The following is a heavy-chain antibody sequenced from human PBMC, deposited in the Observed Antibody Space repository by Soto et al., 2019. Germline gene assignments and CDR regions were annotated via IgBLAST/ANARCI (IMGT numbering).Heavy chain of an antibody. CDR1: GFTFTSSA. Sequence: GASVKVSCKASGFTFTSSAVQWVRQARGQRLEWIGWIVVGSGNTNYAQKFQERVTITRDMSTSTAYMELSSLRSEDTAVYYCAEGVPTRMVVLTGYYCMDVWGKGTTVTGSS. CDR2: IVVGSGNT. J-gene: IGHJ6*04. V-gene: IGHV1-58*01. D-gene: IGHD3-22*01. CDR3: AEGVPTRMVVLTGYYCMDV.